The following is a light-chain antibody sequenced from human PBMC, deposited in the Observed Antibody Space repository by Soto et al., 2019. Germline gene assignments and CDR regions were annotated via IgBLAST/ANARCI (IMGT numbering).Light chain of an antibody. CDR1: QSVSSSY. V-gene: IGKV3-20*01. Sequence: EIVLTQSPGTLSLSPGERATLSCRASQSVSSSYLAWYQQKPGQAPRLLIYGASSRATGIPDRFSGSGSGTAFTLPISRLEPEDFAVYYCQQYGTTFGQGTKVEIK. J-gene: IGKJ1*01. CDR3: QQYGTT. CDR2: GAS.